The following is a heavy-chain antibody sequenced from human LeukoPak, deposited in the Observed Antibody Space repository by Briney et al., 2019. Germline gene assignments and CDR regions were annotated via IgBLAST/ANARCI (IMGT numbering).Heavy chain of an antibody. Sequence: PGKSLRLSCAASGFTFSSYGMHWVRQAPGKGLEWVAVISYDGSNKYYADSVKGRFTISRDNSKNTLYLQMNSLRVEDTAVYYCAKDPAAYCGGDCSPGDYWGQGTLVTVSS. CDR3: AKDPAAYCGGDCSPGDY. J-gene: IGHJ4*02. CDR2: ISYDGSNK. CDR1: GFTFSSYG. D-gene: IGHD2-21*01. V-gene: IGHV3-30*18.